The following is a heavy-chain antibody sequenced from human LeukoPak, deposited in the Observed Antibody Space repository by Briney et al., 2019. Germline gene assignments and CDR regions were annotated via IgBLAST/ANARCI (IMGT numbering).Heavy chain of an antibody. CDR1: GYTFTSYG. D-gene: IGHD2-21*01. CDR3: ASDFQGIYYYGMDV. J-gene: IGHJ6*02. Sequence: ASVKVSCRASGYTFTSYGISWVRQAPGQGLEWMGWISAYNGNTNYAQKLQGRVTMTTDTSTSTAYMELRSLRSDDTAVYYCASDFQGIYYYGMDVWGQGTTVTVSS. CDR2: ISAYNGNT. V-gene: IGHV1-18*01.